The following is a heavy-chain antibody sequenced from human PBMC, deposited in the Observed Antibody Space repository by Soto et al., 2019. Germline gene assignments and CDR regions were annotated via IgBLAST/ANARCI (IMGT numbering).Heavy chain of an antibody. J-gene: IGHJ6*02. CDR2: IWYDGSNK. D-gene: IGHD1-1*01. CDR3: ARGNWNYFYGMDV. Sequence: VQLVESGGGVVQPGRSLRLSCAASGFTFSSYGMHWVRQAPGKGLEWVAVIWYDGSNKYYADSVKGRFTISRDNSKNTLYLQMNSLRAEDTAVYYCARGNWNYFYGMDVWGQGTTVTVSS. V-gene: IGHV3-33*01. CDR1: GFTFSSYG.